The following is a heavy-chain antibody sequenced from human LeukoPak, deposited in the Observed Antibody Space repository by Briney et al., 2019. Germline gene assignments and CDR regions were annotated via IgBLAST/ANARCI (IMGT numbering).Heavy chain of an antibody. V-gene: IGHV1-8*03. CDR2: MNPNSGNT. D-gene: IGHD2-2*01. Sequence: VASVKVSCKASGYTFTSYGISWVRQATGQGLEWMGWMNPNSGNTGYAQKFQGRVTITRNTSISTAYMELSSLRSEDTAVYYCARGGGYCSSTSCYSRWFDPWGQGTLVTVSS. CDR1: GYTFTSYG. CDR3: ARGGGYCSSTSCYSRWFDP. J-gene: IGHJ5*02.